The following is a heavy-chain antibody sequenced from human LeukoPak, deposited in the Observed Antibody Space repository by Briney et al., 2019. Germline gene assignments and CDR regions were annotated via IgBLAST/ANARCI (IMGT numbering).Heavy chain of an antibody. Sequence: ASVKVSCKASGGTFSSYAISWVRQAPGQGLEWMGWINPNSGGTNYAQKFQGRVTMTRDTSISTAYMELSSLRSDDTAVYYCARDEYSKPFDYWGQGTLVTVSS. D-gene: IGHD6-6*01. V-gene: IGHV1-2*02. CDR1: GGTFSSYA. CDR2: INPNSGGT. J-gene: IGHJ4*02. CDR3: ARDEYSKPFDY.